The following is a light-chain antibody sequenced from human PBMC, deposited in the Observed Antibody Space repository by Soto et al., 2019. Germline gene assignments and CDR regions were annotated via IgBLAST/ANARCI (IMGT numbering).Light chain of an antibody. J-gene: IGKJ2*01. V-gene: IGKV3-20*01. CDR2: DAS. CDR1: RSVRANY. Sequence: DIVLTQSPGTLSLSPGEGATLSCRASRSVRANYVAWYQQKPGQAPRVLIYDASSGATGIPDRFSGSGSGTDFTLAISRLEPEDFAVYYCLQYGTPPYTFGQGTKVEIK. CDR3: LQYGTPPYT.